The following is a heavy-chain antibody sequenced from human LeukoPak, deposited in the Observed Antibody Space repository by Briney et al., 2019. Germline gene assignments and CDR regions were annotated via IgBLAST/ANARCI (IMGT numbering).Heavy chain of an antibody. CDR1: GFTFSTYD. Sequence: GGSLRLSCAASGFTFSTYDMHWVRHPIGKGLEWVSAIGTLSDTFYPASVKGRFTMSRDNAKNSLYLQMNNLTPEDTAVYYCVRGCLLCGWKTYFDPWGQGTLVTVSS. J-gene: IGHJ5*02. D-gene: IGHD3-10*02. V-gene: IGHV3-13*01. CDR3: VRGCLLCGWKTYFDP. CDR2: IGTLSDT.